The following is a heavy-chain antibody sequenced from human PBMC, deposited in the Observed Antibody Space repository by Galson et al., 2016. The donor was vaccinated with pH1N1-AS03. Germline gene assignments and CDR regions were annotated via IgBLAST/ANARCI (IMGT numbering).Heavy chain of an antibody. D-gene: IGHD5-12*01. CDR1: GFTFSGYA. CDR3: ARGRARGYSGYDL. Sequence: SLRLSCAASGFTFSGYAMSWVRQAPGKGLEWVAIVSDSGGATFYADSVKGRFTISRDNYKNTLYLQMNSLRAEDTAMYYCARGRARGYSGYDLWGQGTLVTVSS. CDR2: VSDSGGAT. V-gene: IGHV3-23*01. J-gene: IGHJ4*02.